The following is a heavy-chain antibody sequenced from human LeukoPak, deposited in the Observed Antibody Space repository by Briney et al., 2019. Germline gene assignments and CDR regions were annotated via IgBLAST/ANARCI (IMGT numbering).Heavy chain of an antibody. CDR1: GGTFSSYA. CDR2: IIPIFGTA. J-gene: IGHJ6*04. D-gene: IGHD2-2*01. Sequence: SVKVSCKAPGGTFSSYAISWVRQAPGQGLEWMGGIIPIFGTANYAQKFQGRVTITADESTSTAYMELSSLRSEDTAVYYCARDLEYQPGGMDVWGKGTTVTVSS. CDR3: ARDLEYQPGGMDV. V-gene: IGHV1-69*01.